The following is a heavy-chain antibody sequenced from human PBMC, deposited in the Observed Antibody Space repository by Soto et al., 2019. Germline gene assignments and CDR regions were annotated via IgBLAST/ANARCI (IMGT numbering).Heavy chain of an antibody. Sequence: GGSLRLSCTASGFTFGDYAMSWFRQAPGKGLEWVGFIRSKAYGGTTEYAASVKGRFTISRDDSKSIAYLQMNSLKTEDTAVYYCTRASLYYDFWSGYYWDTWFDPWGQGTLVTVPQ. CDR3: TRASLYYDFWSGYYWDTWFDP. V-gene: IGHV3-49*03. D-gene: IGHD3-3*01. J-gene: IGHJ5*02. CDR2: IRSKAYGGTT. CDR1: GFTFGDYA.